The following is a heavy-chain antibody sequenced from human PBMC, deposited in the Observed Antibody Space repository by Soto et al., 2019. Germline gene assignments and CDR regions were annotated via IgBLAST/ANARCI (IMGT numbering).Heavy chain of an antibody. CDR3: ARDIWGPWVVVTATLNYGMDV. V-gene: IGHV1-69*13. Sequence: SVKVSCKASGGTFSSYAISWVRQAPGQGLEWMGGIIPIFGTANYAQKFQGRVTITADESTSTAYMELSSLRSEDTAVYYCARDIWGPWVVVTATLNYGMDVWGQGTTVTVSS. D-gene: IGHD2-21*02. CDR1: GGTFSSYA. CDR2: IIPIFGTA. J-gene: IGHJ6*02.